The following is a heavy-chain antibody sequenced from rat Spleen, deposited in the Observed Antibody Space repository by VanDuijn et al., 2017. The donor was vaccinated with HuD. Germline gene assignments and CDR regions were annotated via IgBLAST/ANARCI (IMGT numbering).Heavy chain of an antibody. Sequence: EVQVVDHGGGLEQPGRSLKLSCAPSGFTFSIYGLAWVRQAPTKGLEWVASIGTGGGNTYYRDSVKGRFTFSRDNAKSTLYLQMESLQSEYTATYYCARRIGYYDGSYFWSFDFWGPGAMVTVSS. D-gene: IGHD1-12*02. J-gene: IGHJ1*01. CDR2: IGTGGGNT. V-gene: IGHV5S13*01. CDR3: ARRIGYYDGSYFWSFDF. CDR1: GFTFSIYG.